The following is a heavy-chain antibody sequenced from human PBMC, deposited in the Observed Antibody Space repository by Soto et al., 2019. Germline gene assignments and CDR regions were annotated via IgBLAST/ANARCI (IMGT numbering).Heavy chain of an antibody. D-gene: IGHD3-9*01. CDR2: ISAYNGNT. CDR1: GYTFTSYG. Sequence: QVQLVQSGAEVKTPGASVKVSCKASGYTFTSYGISWVRQAPGQGLEWMGWISAYNGNTNYAQKLQGRVTMTTDTSTSTAYMELRSLRSDDTAVYYCARDDYDILTGYRNFDYWGQGTLVTVSS. CDR3: ARDDYDILTGYRNFDY. V-gene: IGHV1-18*01. J-gene: IGHJ4*02.